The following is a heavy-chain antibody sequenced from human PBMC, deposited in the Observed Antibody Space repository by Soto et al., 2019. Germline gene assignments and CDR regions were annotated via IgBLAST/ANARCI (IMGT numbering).Heavy chain of an antibody. V-gene: IGHV3-7*04. CDR2: IKQDGNEK. D-gene: IGHD3-10*01. CDR3: AGGGSLDY. Sequence: EVQLVESGGGLVQPGGSLRLSCTASGFTFSSYWMTWVRQAPGKGLEWVANIKQDGNEKYYVDSVKGRFTISRDNAKNSLYLQMTNLRAEDTAVYYCAGGGSLDYWGQGILVTVSS. J-gene: IGHJ4*02. CDR1: GFTFSSYW.